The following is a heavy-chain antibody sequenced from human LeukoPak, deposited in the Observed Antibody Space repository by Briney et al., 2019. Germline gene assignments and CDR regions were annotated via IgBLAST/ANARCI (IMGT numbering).Heavy chain of an antibody. V-gene: IGHV3-48*03. D-gene: IGHD3-22*01. J-gene: IGHJ4*02. CDR1: GFTFSSYE. Sequence: GGSLRLSCAASGFTFSSYEMNWVRQAPGKGLEWVSYISSSGSSIYYADSVKGRFTISRDNAENSLYLQMNSLRAEDTAVYYCMRSQGYYDSSGYYIRWGQGTLVTVSS. CDR2: ISSSGSSI. CDR3: MRSQGYYDSSGYYIR.